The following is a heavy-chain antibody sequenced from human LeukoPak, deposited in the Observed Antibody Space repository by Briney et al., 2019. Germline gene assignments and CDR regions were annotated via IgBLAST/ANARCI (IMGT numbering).Heavy chain of an antibody. CDR1: GYTFTGYY. CDR3: ARRKVAATRNWFDP. CDR2: INPNSGGT. V-gene: IGHV1-2*02. D-gene: IGHD2-15*01. J-gene: IGHJ5*02. Sequence: ASVKVSCKASGYTFTGYYMHWVRQAPGQGLEWMGWINPNSGGTNYAQKFQGRVTMTRDTSISTAYMELSRLRSDDTAVYYCARRKVAATRNWFDPWGQGTLVTASS.